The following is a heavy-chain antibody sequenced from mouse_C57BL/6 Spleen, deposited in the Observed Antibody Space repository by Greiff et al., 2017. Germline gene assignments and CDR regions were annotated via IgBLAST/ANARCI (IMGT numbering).Heavy chain of an antibody. D-gene: IGHD2-1*01. CDR3: ARLYYGNSSY. CDR1: GYTFTSYG. CDR2: IYPRSGNT. Sequence: QVQLKQSGAELARPGASVKLSCKASGYTFTSYGISWVKQRTGQGLEWIGEIYPRSGNTYYNEKFKGKATLTADKSSSTAYMELRSLTSEDSAVYFCARLYYGNSSYWGQGTSVTVSS. J-gene: IGHJ4*01. V-gene: IGHV1-81*01.